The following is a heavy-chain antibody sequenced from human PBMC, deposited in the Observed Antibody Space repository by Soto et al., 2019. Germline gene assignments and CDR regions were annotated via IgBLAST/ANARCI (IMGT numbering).Heavy chain of an antibody. CDR1: GGFISSGGYS. J-gene: IGHJ5*02. Sequence: SETLSLTCTVSGGFISSGGYSWSWIRQPPGKGLEWIGFVYHSGSTYYNPSLNSRVTISLDKSRNQFSLKLSSVTAADTAVYYCARENFWSGNVDSFDPWGQGTLVTVSS. V-gene: IGHV4-30-2*01. CDR3: ARENFWSGNVDSFDP. CDR2: VYHSGST. D-gene: IGHD3-3*01.